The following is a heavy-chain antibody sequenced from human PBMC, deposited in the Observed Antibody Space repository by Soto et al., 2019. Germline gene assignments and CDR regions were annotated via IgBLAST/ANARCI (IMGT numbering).Heavy chain of an antibody. J-gene: IGHJ3*02. CDR1: GYTFTSYA. V-gene: IGHV1-3*01. CDR3: ARPTPEGDAFDT. CDR2: INAGNGNT. Sequence: ASVKVSCKASGYTFTSYAMHWVRQAPGQRLEWMGWINAGNGNTKYSQKFQGRVTITRDTSASTAYMELSSLRSEDTAVYYCARPTPEGDAFDTWGQGTMVTVSS.